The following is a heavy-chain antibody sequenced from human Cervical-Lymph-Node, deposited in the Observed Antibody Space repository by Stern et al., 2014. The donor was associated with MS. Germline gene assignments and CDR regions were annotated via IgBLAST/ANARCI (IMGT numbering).Heavy chain of an antibody. CDR1: GYTFSNSW. Sequence: EDQLVESGAEVKKPGESLKISCKGSGYTFSNSWIGWVRQMPGRGLEWMGIIYPGDSDTRYSPSFQGQITISADKSISTASLQWNSLKASDTAIFYCARGSAGAGAFFDYWGQGTLVTVSS. CDR2: IYPGDSDT. D-gene: IGHD2-8*02. J-gene: IGHJ4*02. V-gene: IGHV5-51*01. CDR3: ARGSAGAGAFFDY.